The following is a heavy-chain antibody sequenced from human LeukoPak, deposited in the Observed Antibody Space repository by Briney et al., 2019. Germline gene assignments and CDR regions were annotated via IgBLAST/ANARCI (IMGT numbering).Heavy chain of an antibody. CDR1: CRSISSSCYY. D-gene: IGHD3-3*01. CDR3: GRVGLEWFVHCNWFDP. J-gene: IGHJ5*02. Sequence: ADTVSLMRTLSCRSISSSCYYWGWIRPPRGKGLEWIVSIYYSGTTYYNPSLKSRVTISVDTSKNQFSLKLSSVAAADTAVYYCGRVGLEWFVHCNWFDPWGQGTLVTVSS. V-gene: IGHV4-39*07. CDR2: IYYSGTT.